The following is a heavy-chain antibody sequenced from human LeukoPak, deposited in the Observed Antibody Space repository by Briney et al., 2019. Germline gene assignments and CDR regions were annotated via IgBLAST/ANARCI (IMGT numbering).Heavy chain of an antibody. Sequence: PSETLSLTRTVSGGSIISSDYRWGWVRQPPGKGLEWIGTISYSGNTDYNPSLRSRVTISVDTSNNQFSLRLGSVTAADTAVYHCARHCCSGPAKRVFDIWGQGTMVTVSS. CDR2: ISYSGNT. CDR1: GGSIISSDYR. V-gene: IGHV4-39*01. J-gene: IGHJ3*02. D-gene: IGHD2-15*01. CDR3: ARHCCSGPAKRVFDI.